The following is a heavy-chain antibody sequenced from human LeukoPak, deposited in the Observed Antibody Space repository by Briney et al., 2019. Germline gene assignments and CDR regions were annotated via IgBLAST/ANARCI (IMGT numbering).Heavy chain of an antibody. D-gene: IGHD6-13*01. Sequence: PGRSLRLSCAASGFTFGSSGMHWVRQAPGKGLEWVAIISYDGSNKYYADSVKGRFTISRDNSKNTLYLQMNSLRGEDTAVYYCAKDRSSSWAIDYWGQGILVTVSS. CDR1: GFTFGSSG. CDR2: ISYDGSNK. CDR3: AKDRSSSWAIDY. J-gene: IGHJ4*02. V-gene: IGHV3-30*18.